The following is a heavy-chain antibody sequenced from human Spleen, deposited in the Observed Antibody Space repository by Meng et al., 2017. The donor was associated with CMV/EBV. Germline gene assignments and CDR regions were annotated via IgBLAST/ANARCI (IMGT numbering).Heavy chain of an antibody. CDR3: AISPTRNWYYFDY. J-gene: IGHJ4*02. V-gene: IGHV1-2*02. CDR2: IDPKNGAT. Sequence: ASTYTFTDYSLHWVPQAPGQGLELVGWIDPKNGATNFARKFKRRITMTRDTFIRTAYMELTRLRSDDTAVYYCAISPTRNWYYFDYWGQGALVTVSS. CDR1: TYTFTDYS. D-gene: IGHD6-13*01.